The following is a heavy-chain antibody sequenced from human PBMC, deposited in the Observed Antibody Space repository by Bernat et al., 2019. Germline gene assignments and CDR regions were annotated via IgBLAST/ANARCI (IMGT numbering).Heavy chain of an antibody. CDR2: INSDGSST. V-gene: IGHV3-74*01. Sequence: EVQLVESGGGLVQPGGSLRLSCAASGFTFSSYWMHWVRQAPGKGLVWVSRINSDGSSTSYADPVKGRFTISRDNAKNTLYLQLNSLRAEDTAVYYCESGTYYYDSSGYYRFDYWGQGTLVTVSS. J-gene: IGHJ4*02. D-gene: IGHD3-22*01. CDR3: ESGTYYYDSSGYYRFDY. CDR1: GFTFSSYW.